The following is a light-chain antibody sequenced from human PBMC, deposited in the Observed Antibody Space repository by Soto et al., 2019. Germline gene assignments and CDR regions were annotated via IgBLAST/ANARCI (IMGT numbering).Light chain of an antibody. J-gene: IGKJ1*01. CDR3: QQRSNWLWT. CDR2: YAS. V-gene: IGKV3-11*01. CDR1: QSVSSY. Sequence: EIVLTQSPATLSLSPGERATLSCRASQSVSSYLAWYQQKPGQAPRLLIYYASNRATGIPARFSGSGSGTDFTLTISSLEPEDLAVYYCQQRSNWLWTFGQGTKVEIK.